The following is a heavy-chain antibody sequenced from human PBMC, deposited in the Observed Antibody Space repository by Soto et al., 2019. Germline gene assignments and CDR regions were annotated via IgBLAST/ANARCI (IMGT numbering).Heavy chain of an antibody. V-gene: IGHV2-26*01. J-gene: IGHJ6*02. CDR3: ARIRRDSSSSNYYYYGMDV. Sequence: QVTLKESGPVLVKPTETLTLTCTVSGFSLSNARMGVSWIRQPPGKALEWLAHIFSNDEKSYSTSLKSRLTISKDTSKSQVVLTMTNMDPVDTATYYCARIRRDSSSSNYYYYGMDVWGQGTTVTVSS. D-gene: IGHD6-6*01. CDR2: IFSNDEK. CDR1: GFSLSNARMG.